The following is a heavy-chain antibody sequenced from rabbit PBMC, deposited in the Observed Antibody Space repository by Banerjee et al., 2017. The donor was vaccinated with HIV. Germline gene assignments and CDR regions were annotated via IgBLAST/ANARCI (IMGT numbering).Heavy chain of an antibody. Sequence: QEQLVESGGGLVTLGGSLKLSCKASGFSFSSGYDMCWVRQAPGKGLEWIACIYAGGNDNTYYANWAKGRFTISKTSSTTVTLQMTSLTAADTATYFCARSGGYVSAGDGHFKLWGQGTLVTVS. V-gene: IGHV1S45*01. CDR3: ARSGGYVSAGDGHFKL. CDR2: IYAGGNDNT. CDR1: GFSFSSGYD. J-gene: IGHJ4*01. D-gene: IGHD1-1*01.